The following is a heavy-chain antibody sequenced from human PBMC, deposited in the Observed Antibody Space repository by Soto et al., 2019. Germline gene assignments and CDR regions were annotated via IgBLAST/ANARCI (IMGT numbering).Heavy chain of an antibody. Sequence: QVQLVESGGGVVQPGRSLRLSCAASGFTFSSYGMHWVRQAPGKGLEWVAVISYDGSNKYYADSVKGRFTISRDKSKNTLYLQMNSLRAEDTAVYYCAKDIAAAGYYYYYGMDVWGQGTTVTVSS. J-gene: IGHJ6*02. CDR2: ISYDGSNK. CDR3: AKDIAAAGYYYYYGMDV. CDR1: GFTFSSYG. V-gene: IGHV3-30*18. D-gene: IGHD6-13*01.